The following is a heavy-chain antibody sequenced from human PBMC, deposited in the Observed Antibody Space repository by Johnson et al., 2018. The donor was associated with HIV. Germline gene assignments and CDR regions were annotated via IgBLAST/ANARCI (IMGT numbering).Heavy chain of an antibody. D-gene: IGHD6-13*01. J-gene: IGHJ3*02. CDR3: AKDAIATAADDAFDI. CDR2: IRSKANNYAT. V-gene: IGHV3-73*01. CDR1: GFTFSTYR. Sequence: VQLVESGGGLVQPGGSLRLSCAASGFTFSTYRMHWVRQAPGKGLEWVGRIRSKANNYATSYAASVKGRFTISRDTSKSTLYLQMNSLRAEDTAVYYCAKDAIATAADDAFDIWGQGTMVTVSS.